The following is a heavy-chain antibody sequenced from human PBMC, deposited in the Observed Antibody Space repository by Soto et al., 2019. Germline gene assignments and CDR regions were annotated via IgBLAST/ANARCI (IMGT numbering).Heavy chain of an antibody. V-gene: IGHV4-31*03. Sequence: TLSLTCTVSGGSISSGGFYWSWIRQHQGKGLEWIGYIYYSGSTYYNPSLKSRVTISVDTSKNQFSLKLSSVTAADTAVYYCAREEEVGWFDPWGQGTLVTVS. CDR1: GGSISSGGFY. CDR3: AREEEVGWFDP. D-gene: IGHD3-3*01. CDR2: IYYSGST. J-gene: IGHJ5*02.